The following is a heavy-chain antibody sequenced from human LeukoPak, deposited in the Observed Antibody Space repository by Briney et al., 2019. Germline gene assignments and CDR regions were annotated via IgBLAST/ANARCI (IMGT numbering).Heavy chain of an antibody. CDR2: IHYGGST. V-gene: IGHV4-39*01. D-gene: IGHD6-6*01. J-gene: IGHJ5*02. CDR1: GTSISSSGYF. CDR3: AALDSSSGWFDP. Sequence: SETLSLTCSVSGTSISSSGYFWGWIRQPPGKGLQWIGSIHYGGSTFSNPSLKSRVTISQDTSKDQFSLKLTSVTAADTAVYYCAALDSSSGWFDPWGRGILVTVSS.